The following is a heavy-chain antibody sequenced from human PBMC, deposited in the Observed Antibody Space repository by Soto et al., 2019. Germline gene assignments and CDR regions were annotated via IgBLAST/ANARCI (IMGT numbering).Heavy chain of an antibody. CDR1: GGSISSGGYY. CDR3: AREPRTYYYGSGSYYKEDHGGAFDY. D-gene: IGHD3-10*01. J-gene: IGHJ4*02. Sequence: SETLSLTCTVSGGSISSGGYYWSWIRQHPGKGLEWIGYIYYSGSTYYKPSLKSRVTISVDTSKNQFSLKLSSVTAADTAVYYCAREPRTYYYGSGSYYKEDHGGAFDYWGQGTLVTVSS. CDR2: IYYSGST. V-gene: IGHV4-31*03.